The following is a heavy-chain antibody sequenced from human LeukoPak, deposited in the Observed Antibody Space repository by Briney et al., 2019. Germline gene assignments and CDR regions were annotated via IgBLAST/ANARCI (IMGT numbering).Heavy chain of an antibody. V-gene: IGHV4-59*01. J-gene: IGHJ4*02. Sequence: SETLSLTCTVSGGSISSYYWSWIRQPPGKGLEWIGYIYYSGSTNYNPSLKSRVTISVDTSKNQFSLKLSSVTAADTAVHYCARAPYDRFFDYWGQGTLVTVSS. CDR2: IYYSGST. CDR3: ARAPYDRFFDY. D-gene: IGHD3-22*01. CDR1: GGSISSYY.